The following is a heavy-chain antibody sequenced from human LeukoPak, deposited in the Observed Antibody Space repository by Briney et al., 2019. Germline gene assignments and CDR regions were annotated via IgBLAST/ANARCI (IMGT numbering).Heavy chain of an antibody. Sequence: GASVKVSCKASGYIFSTYGISWVRQAPGQGLEWMGCISGHNGNTNYAQKLQGRVTMTTDTSTSTAYMELGSLRSDDTAVYYCARRRSEEFDFDCWGQGTLVTVSS. D-gene: IGHD6-19*01. CDR2: ISGHNGNT. J-gene: IGHJ4*02. CDR3: ARRRSEEFDFDC. V-gene: IGHV1-18*01. CDR1: GYIFSTYG.